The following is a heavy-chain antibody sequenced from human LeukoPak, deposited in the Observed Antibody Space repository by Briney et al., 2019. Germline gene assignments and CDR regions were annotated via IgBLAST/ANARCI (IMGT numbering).Heavy chain of an antibody. Sequence: PSETLSLTCTVSGGSISSYYWSWIRQPPGKGLEGIGYIYYSGSTNYNPSLKSRVTISVDTSKNQFSLKLSSVTAADTAVYYCASLGHPFWSGYYTVPYYYMDVWGKGTTVTVSS. J-gene: IGHJ6*03. CDR1: GGSISSYY. V-gene: IGHV4-59*01. CDR2: IYYSGST. D-gene: IGHD3-3*01. CDR3: ASLGHPFWSGYYTVPYYYMDV.